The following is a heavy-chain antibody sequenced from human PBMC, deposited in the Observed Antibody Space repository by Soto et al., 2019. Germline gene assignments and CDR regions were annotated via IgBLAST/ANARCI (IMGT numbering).Heavy chain of an antibody. D-gene: IGHD3-10*01. CDR2: INSGNGNT. J-gene: IGHJ4*02. V-gene: IGHV1-3*03. Sequence: GASVKVSCKASGYTFTTYTIHWLRQAPGQSLEWMGWINSGNGNTKYSQKFHGRVTFTRDTSANTAYMELTSLGSEDMAVYYCARASMVRGPHFDYWGQGTLVTSPQ. CDR1: GYTFTTYT. CDR3: ARASMVRGPHFDY.